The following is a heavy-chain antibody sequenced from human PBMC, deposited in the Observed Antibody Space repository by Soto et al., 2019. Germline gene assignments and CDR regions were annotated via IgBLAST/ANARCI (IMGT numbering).Heavy chain of an antibody. D-gene: IGHD2-21*01. CDR2: IIPIFDIT. Sequence: QVQLVQSGAEVKKPGSSVKVSCKASGGTFRSYSISLVRQAPGQGLELMGGIIPIFDITNSAQKFQGRFTITADESTSTAYMELSSLGSDDTAVYYCARPDEGCYSSNHHDYYALDVWGQGTTVTV. V-gene: IGHV1-69*01. CDR1: GGTFRSYS. CDR3: ARPDEGCYSSNHHDYYALDV. J-gene: IGHJ6*02.